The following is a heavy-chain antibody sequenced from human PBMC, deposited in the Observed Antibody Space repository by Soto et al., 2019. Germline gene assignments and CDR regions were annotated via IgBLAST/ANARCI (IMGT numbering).Heavy chain of an antibody. CDR3: ARGPYDCWSGYYTAGAFDI. Sequence: SETLCLTWTVSGGSISSYYWSWIRQPPGKGLEWIGYIYYSGSTNYNHSLKSRVTISVDTSKNQFSLKLSSVTAADTAVYYCARGPYDCWSGYYTAGAFDIWGQGTMVTVSS. J-gene: IGHJ3*02. CDR2: IYYSGST. V-gene: IGHV4-59*12. CDR1: GGSISSYY. D-gene: IGHD3-3*01.